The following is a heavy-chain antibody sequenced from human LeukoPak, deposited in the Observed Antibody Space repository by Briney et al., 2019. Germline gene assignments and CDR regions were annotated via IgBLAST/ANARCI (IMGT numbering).Heavy chain of an antibody. J-gene: IGHJ4*02. CDR3: AREDDSSGYYYGICDF. CDR2: ISGSGDST. CDR1: GLNFNSYA. V-gene: IGHV3-23*01. D-gene: IGHD3-22*01. Sequence: GGSLRLSCAASGLNFNSYAMSWVRQAPGKGLEWVSAISGSGDSTYYADSVKGRFTISRDNAKNSLYLQMNSLRAEDTAVYYCAREDDSSGYYYGICDFWGQGTLVTVSS.